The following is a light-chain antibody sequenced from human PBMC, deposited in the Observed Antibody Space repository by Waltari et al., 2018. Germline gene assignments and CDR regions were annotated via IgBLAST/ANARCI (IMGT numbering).Light chain of an antibody. CDR2: QGS. J-gene: IGLJ3*02. CDR1: ALPKKY. V-gene: IGLV3-16*01. Sequence: SYELTQPPSVTVSLGQMARITCAGAALPKKYAYWYQRKPGQFPVLIIFQGSERPSGIPVRVSGSSAGTIVTLSSGGVSAEDEADYYCRSADSSGTYWVFGGGTKLTAL. CDR3: RSADSSGTYWV.